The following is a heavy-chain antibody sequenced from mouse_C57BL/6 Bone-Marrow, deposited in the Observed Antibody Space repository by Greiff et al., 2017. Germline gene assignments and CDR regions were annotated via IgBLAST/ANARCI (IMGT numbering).Heavy chain of an antibody. CDR1: GYTFTDYY. J-gene: IGHJ2*01. D-gene: IGHD1-3*01. CDR2: INPYNGGT. Sequence: EVQLQQSGPVLVKPGASVKMSCKASGYTFTDYYMNWVKQSHGKSLEWIGVINPYNGGTSYNQKFKGKATLTVDKSSSTAYMELNGLTSEDSAVYYCARSKWDYFDYWGQGTTLPVSS. V-gene: IGHV1-19*01. CDR3: ARSKWDYFDY.